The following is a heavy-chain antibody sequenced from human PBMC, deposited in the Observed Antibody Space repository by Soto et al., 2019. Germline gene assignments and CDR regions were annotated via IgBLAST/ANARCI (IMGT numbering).Heavy chain of an antibody. CDR3: ARDRDDYYDSSGYCDY. J-gene: IGHJ4*02. CDR2: IWYDGSNK. CDR1: GFTFSSYG. D-gene: IGHD3-22*01. V-gene: IGHV3-33*01. Sequence: GGSLRLSCAASGFTFSSYGMHWVRQAPGKGLEWVAVIWYDGSNKYYADSVKGRFTISRDNSKNTLYLQMNSLRVEDTAVYYCARDRDDYYDSSGYCDYWGQGTLVTVSS.